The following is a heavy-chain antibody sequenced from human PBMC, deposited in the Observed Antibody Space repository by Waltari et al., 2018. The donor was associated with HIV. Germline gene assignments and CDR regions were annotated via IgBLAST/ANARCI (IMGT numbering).Heavy chain of an antibody. CDR3: AHASRIPGTLVHYFDY. D-gene: IGHD3-10*01. V-gene: IGHV2-5*02. Sequence: QLTLKESGPTLVKPTQTLTLTCPFPGFSLSTSGVGVGWIRQPTGKALEWLVLIYWDDDKRYSPSLKSRLTITKDTSKNQVVLTMTNMDLVDTATYYCAHASRIPGTLVHYFDYWGQGTLVSVSP. J-gene: IGHJ4*02. CDR1: GFSLSTSGVG. CDR2: IYWDDDK.